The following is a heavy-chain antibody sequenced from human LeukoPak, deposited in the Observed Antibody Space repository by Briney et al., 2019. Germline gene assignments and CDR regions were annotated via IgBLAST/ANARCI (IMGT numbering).Heavy chain of an antibody. CDR2: ISGSGGST. Sequence: GGSLRLSCAASGFTFSNAWMSWVRQAPGKGLEWVSVISGSGGSTYDADSVKGRFTISRDNSKNTLYLQMNSLRAEDTAVYYCAKMRGYYGSGSYYNLYGMDVWGQGTTVTVSS. V-gene: IGHV3-23*01. CDR1: GFTFSNAW. J-gene: IGHJ6*02. CDR3: AKMRGYYGSGSYYNLYGMDV. D-gene: IGHD3-10*01.